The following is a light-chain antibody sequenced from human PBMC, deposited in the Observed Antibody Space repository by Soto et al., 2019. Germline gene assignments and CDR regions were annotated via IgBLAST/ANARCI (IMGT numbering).Light chain of an antibody. CDR1: SSDVGSYNL. J-gene: IGLJ2*01. Sequence: QAVVTQPASVSGSPGQSITISCTGSSSDVGSYNLVSWYQQYPGKAPKLMIFEGNKRPSGVSNRFSASKSGNTASLTISGLQAEDEADYYCWSYAGRRTFEVFGGGTKVTVL. CDR3: WSYAGRRTFEV. CDR2: EGN. V-gene: IGLV2-23*03.